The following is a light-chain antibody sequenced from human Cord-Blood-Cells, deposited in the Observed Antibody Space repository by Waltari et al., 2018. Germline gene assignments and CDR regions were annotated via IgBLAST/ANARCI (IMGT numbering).Light chain of an antibody. J-gene: IGKJ1*01. V-gene: IGKV1-39*01. CDR1: QSISSH. Sequence: DIQMTQSPSSLSASVGDRVTITCRASQSISSHLNWYQQKPGKAPKLLIYAASSLQSGVPSSFSGSGSGTDFTLTISSLQPEEFATYYCQQSYSTPVAFGQGTKVEIK. CDR2: AAS. CDR3: QQSYSTPVA.